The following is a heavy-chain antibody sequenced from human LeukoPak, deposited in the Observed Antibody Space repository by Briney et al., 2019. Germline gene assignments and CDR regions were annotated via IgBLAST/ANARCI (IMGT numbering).Heavy chain of an antibody. Sequence: GGSLRLSCAASGFTFSSYWMTWVRQAPGKGLEWVANIKPDGSQIYYVDSVKGRFTMSRDNAKKSLFLQMNSLRAEDTAVYYCARDYGDYEPGRHHYYYYYMDVWGKGTTVTVSS. V-gene: IGHV3-7*01. CDR1: GFTFSSYW. J-gene: IGHJ6*03. CDR2: IKPDGSQI. CDR3: ARDYGDYEPGRHHYYYYYMDV. D-gene: IGHD4-17*01.